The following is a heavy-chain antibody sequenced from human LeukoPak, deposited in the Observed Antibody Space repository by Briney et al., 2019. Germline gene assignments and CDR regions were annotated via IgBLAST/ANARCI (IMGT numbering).Heavy chain of an antibody. Sequence: ASLRLSCTVSGYTLTELAMHWVRQAPGKGLEWMGGFDPEGGETIYAQSFQGRVTMTEDTSTDTAYMELSSLRSEDTAVYYCATAPYYGSGSPHDYWGQGTLVTVSS. J-gene: IGHJ4*02. D-gene: IGHD3-10*01. V-gene: IGHV1-24*01. CDR1: GYTLTELA. CDR2: FDPEGGET. CDR3: ATAPYYGSGSPHDY.